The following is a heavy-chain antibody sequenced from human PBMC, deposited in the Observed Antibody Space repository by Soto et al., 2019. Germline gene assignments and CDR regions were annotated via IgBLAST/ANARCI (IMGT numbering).Heavy chain of an antibody. D-gene: IGHD4-17*01. CDR3: ARSPSKPGVYGDSHYYYGMDV. J-gene: IGHJ6*02. Sequence: EVQLVESGGGLVQPGGSLRVSCAASGFTVSSNYMSWVRQAPGKGLEWVSVIYTGGSTHYADSVKGRFTISRHSSKTTVYLQMNSLRADDTAVYYCARSPSKPGVYGDSHYYYGMDVWGQGTTVTVSS. V-gene: IGHV3-53*04. CDR1: GFTVSSNY. CDR2: IYTGGST.